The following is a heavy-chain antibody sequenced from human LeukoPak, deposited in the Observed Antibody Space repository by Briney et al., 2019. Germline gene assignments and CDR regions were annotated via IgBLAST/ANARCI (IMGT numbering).Heavy chain of an antibody. J-gene: IGHJ3*02. CDR2: IYYSRST. V-gene: IGHV4-39*07. Sequence: SETLSLTCTVSGGSISSSSYYWGWIRQPPGKGLEWIGSIYYSRSTYYNPSLKSRVTISVDTSKNQFSLKLSSVTAADTAVYYCARDQNSDPDAFDIWGQGTMVTVSS. CDR1: GGSISSSSYY. CDR3: ARDQNSDPDAFDI. D-gene: IGHD2/OR15-2a*01.